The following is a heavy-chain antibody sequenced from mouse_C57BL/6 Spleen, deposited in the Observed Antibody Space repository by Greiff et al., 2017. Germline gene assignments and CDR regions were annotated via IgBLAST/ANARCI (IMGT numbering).Heavy chain of an antibody. J-gene: IGHJ4*01. Sequence: EVKLVESGGGLVKPGGSLKLSCAASGFTFSDYGMHWVRQAPEKGLEWVAYISSGSSTNYYADTVKGRFTISRDNAKNTLFLQMTSLRSEDTAMYYCALTTVVATGAMDYWGQGASVTVSS. D-gene: IGHD1-1*01. CDR3: ALTTVVATGAMDY. CDR1: GFTFSDYG. CDR2: ISSGSSTN. V-gene: IGHV5-17*01.